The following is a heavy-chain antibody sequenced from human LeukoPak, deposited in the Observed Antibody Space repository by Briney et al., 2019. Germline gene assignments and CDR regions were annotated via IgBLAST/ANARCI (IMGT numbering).Heavy chain of an antibody. CDR2: ISNDGSRK. D-gene: IGHD3-3*01. V-gene: IGHV3-30*03. CDR1: GFTFSSQG. CDR3: ARDRAWNYFDY. Sequence: PGGSLRLSCAASGFTFSSQGMHWVRQAPGKGLEWVAIISNDGSRKYYAHSVEGRFTISRDNSKSTLYLQMDSLRAEDTAVYYCARDRAWNYFDYWGQGTLVTVSS. J-gene: IGHJ4*02.